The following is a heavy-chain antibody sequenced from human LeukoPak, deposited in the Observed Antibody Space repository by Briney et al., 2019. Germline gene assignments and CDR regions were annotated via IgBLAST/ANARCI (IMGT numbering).Heavy chain of an antibody. CDR3: AMTTVVTSDPYFDY. CDR1: GYSISNDYY. D-gene: IGHD4-23*01. J-gene: IGHJ4*02. CDR2: AYHSGET. Sequence: SETLSLTCTVSGYSISNDYYWAWIRQTPGKGLEWIGSAYHSGETYHNPSLKSRVTISLDTSRRQFSLNLNSVTAADTAVYYCAMTTVVTSDPYFDYWGQGTLVTVSS. V-gene: IGHV4-38-2*02.